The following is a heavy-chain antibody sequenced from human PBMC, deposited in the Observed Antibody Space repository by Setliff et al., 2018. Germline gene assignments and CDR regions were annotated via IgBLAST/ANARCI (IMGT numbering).Heavy chain of an antibody. CDR3: ASQMGTSETSPK. CDR1: GYTFMDYG. CDR2: INTHTGNP. J-gene: IGHJ4*02. V-gene: IGHV7-4-1*02. D-gene: IGHD2-8*02. Sequence: ASVKVSCKASGYTFMDYGMSWVRQAPGQSLEWMGWINTHTGNPTYAQGFTGRSVFTLDTSVSTAYLQISSLKAEDTAVYYCASQMGTSETSPKWGQGTPVTVSS.